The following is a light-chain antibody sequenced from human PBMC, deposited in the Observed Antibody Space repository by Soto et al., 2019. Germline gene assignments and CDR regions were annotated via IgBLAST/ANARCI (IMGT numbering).Light chain of an antibody. Sequence: QSVLTQPPSASGSPGQSVTISCTGTSSDDGGYNYVSWYQQHPGKAPKLMIYEVSKRPSGVPYRFSGSKSGNTASLTVSGLQAEDEADYYCSSYAGSTSVFGGGTKLTVL. CDR3: SSYAGSTSV. V-gene: IGLV2-8*01. CDR1: SSDDGGYNY. CDR2: EVS. J-gene: IGLJ2*01.